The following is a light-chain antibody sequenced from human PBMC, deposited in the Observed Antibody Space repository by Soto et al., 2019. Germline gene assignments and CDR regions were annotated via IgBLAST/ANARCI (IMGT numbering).Light chain of an antibody. CDR3: QSYDSSLSGSSV. V-gene: IGLV1-40*01. CDR2: GNS. J-gene: IGLJ1*01. Sequence: QSVLTRPPSVSGAPGQRVTISCTGSSSNIGAGYDVHWYQQLPGTAPKLLIYGNSNRPSGVPDRFSGSKSGTSASLAITGLQAEDEADYYCQSYDSSLSGSSVFGTGTKLTVL. CDR1: SSNIGAGYD.